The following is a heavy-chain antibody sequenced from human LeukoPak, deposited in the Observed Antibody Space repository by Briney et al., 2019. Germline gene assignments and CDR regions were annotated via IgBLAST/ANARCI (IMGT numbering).Heavy chain of an antibody. D-gene: IGHD2-15*01. CDR3: ARDFQTCSGGSCQRGGAFDI. CDR1: GFTFSSYA. J-gene: IGHJ3*02. V-gene: IGHV3-30*04. Sequence: TGGSLRLSCAASGFTFSSYAMHWVRQAPGKGLEWVAVISYDGSNKYYADSVKGRFTISRDNSKNTLYLQMTSLRAEDTAVYYCARDFQTCSGGSCQRGGAFDIWGQGTMVTVSS. CDR2: ISYDGSNK.